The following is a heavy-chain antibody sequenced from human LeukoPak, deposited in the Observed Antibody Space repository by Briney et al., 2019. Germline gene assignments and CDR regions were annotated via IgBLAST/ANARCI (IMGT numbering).Heavy chain of an antibody. Sequence: PSETLSLTCTVPSGSISTSNYYWGWVRQPPGKALEWIGNIFYSGSTYYSPSLKSRVTISLDTSRNQFSLKLNSVTAADTAVYYCARLHGAGTSYYYYYYYMDVWGKGTTATISS. CDR1: SGSISTSNYY. J-gene: IGHJ6*03. CDR3: ARLHGAGTSYYYYYYYMDV. V-gene: IGHV4-39*07. D-gene: IGHD6-13*01. CDR2: IFYSGST.